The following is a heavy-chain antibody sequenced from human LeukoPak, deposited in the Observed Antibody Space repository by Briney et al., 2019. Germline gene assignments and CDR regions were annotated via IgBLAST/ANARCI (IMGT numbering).Heavy chain of an antibody. CDR2: IIPIFGTT. V-gene: IGHV1-69*05. Sequence: SVKVSCKASGGTFSSYAISWVRQAPGQGLEWMGGIIPIFGTTNYAQKFQGRVTITTDESTSTAYMELSSLRSEDTAVYYCARTAEGYYYMDVWGKGTTVTVSS. CDR3: ARTAEGYYYMDV. CDR1: GGTFSSYA. J-gene: IGHJ6*03.